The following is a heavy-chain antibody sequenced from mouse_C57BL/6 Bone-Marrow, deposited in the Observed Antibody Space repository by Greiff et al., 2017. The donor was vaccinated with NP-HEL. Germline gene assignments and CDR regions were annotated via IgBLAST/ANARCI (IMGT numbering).Heavy chain of an antibody. J-gene: IGHJ3*01. V-gene: IGHV5-17*01. Sequence: EVKLVESGGGLVKPGGSLKLSCAASGFTFSDYGMHWVRQAPEKGLEWVAYISSGSSTIYYADTVKGRFTISRDNAKNTLFLQMTRLRSEDTAMYYCARDGYSRFAYWGQGTLVTVSA. CDR3: ARDGYSRFAY. CDR1: GFTFSDYG. D-gene: IGHD2-3*01. CDR2: ISSGSSTI.